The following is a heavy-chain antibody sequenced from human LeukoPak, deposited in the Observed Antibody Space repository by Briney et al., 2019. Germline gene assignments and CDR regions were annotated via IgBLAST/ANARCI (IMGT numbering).Heavy chain of an antibody. Sequence: ASVKVSCKASGYTFTGYYMHWVRQAPGQGLEWMGWINPNSGGTNYAQKFQGRVTMTRDTSISTAYMEPSRLRSDDTAVYYCARDREVAAAGGNYYYYMDVWGKGTTVTVSS. CDR3: ARDREVAAAGGNYYYYMDV. V-gene: IGHV1-2*02. D-gene: IGHD6-13*01. J-gene: IGHJ6*03. CDR2: INPNSGGT. CDR1: GYTFTGYY.